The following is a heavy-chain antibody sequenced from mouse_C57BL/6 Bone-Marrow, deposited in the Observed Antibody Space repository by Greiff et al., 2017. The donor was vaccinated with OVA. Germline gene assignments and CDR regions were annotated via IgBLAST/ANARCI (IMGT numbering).Heavy chain of an antibody. V-gene: IGHV14-4*01. Sequence: EVKLQESGAELVRPGASVKLSCTASGFNIKDDYMHWVKQRPEQGLEWIGWIDPENGDTEYASKFQGKATITADTSSNTAYLQLSSLTSEDTAVYYCTHYDYDGGDYFDYWGQGTTLTVSS. CDR1: GFNIKDDY. J-gene: IGHJ2*01. CDR2: IDPENGDT. D-gene: IGHD2-4*01. CDR3: THYDYDGGDYFDY.